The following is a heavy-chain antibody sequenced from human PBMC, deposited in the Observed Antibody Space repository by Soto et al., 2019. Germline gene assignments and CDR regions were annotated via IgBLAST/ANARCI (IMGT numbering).Heavy chain of an antibody. CDR1: GGSISSGGYY. D-gene: IGHD2-8*01. V-gene: IGHV4-31*03. CDR2: IYYSGST. CDR3: ARDSSGCTNGVCSSSFDY. Sequence: SETLSLTCTVSGGSISSGGYYWSWIRQHPGKGLEWIGYIYYSGSTYYNPSLKSRVTISVDTSKNQFSLKLSSVTAADTAVYYCARDSSGCTNGVCSSSFDYWGQGTLVTVSS. J-gene: IGHJ4*02.